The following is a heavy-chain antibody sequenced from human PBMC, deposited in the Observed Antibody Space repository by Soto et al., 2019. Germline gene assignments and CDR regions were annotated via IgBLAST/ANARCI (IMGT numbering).Heavy chain of an antibody. D-gene: IGHD2-21*01. J-gene: IGHJ4*02. CDR3: ARDKCGGNCPYFDY. V-gene: IGHV3-33*01. CDR2: IWFDGSNE. Sequence: GGSLRLSCAASGFTFSSYGMHWVRQTPGKGLEWVAVIWFDGSNEDYADSVKGRFTISRDNSKNTLYLQMNSLRAEDSAVYYCARDKCGGNCPYFDYWGQGALVTVSS. CDR1: GFTFSSYG.